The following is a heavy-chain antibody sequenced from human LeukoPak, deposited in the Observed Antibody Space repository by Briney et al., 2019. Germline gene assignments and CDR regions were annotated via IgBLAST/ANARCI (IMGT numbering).Heavy chain of an antibody. CDR1: GDSVSSNSAA. Sequence: SQTLSLTCAISGDSVSSNSAAWNWVRQSPSRGLEWLGRTYYRSKWYNDYAVSVKSRITINPDTSKNQFSLQLNSVTAADTAVYYCARAGSPEGRYYYGMDVWGQGTTVTVSS. J-gene: IGHJ6*02. D-gene: IGHD6-13*01. CDR3: ARAGSPEGRYYYGMDV. V-gene: IGHV6-1*01. CDR2: TYYRSKWYN.